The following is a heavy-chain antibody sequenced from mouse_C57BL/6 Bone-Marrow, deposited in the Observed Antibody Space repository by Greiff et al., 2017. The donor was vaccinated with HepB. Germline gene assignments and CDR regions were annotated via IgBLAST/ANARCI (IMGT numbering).Heavy chain of an antibody. V-gene: IGHV1-55*01. Sequence: QVQLQQPGAELVKPGASVKMSCKASGYTFTSYWITWVKQRPGQGLEWIGDIYPGSGSTNYNEKFKSKATLTVDKSSSTAYMQLSSQTSEDSAVYYCARTPTPGATREGYFDVWGTGTTVTVSS. J-gene: IGHJ1*03. CDR3: ARTPTPGATREGYFDV. CDR2: IYPGSGST. CDR1: GYTFTSYW. D-gene: IGHD1-1*01.